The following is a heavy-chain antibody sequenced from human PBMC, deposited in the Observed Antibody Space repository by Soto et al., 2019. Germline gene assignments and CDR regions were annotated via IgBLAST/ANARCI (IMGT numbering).Heavy chain of an antibody. V-gene: IGHV3-7*03. J-gene: IGHJ4*02. D-gene: IGHD5-12*01. Sequence: EVQLVESGGGLVQPGGSLRLSCVASGFTLSSNWMSWVRQAPGKGPEWVANIKQDGSETYYVDSVKGRFTITRDNAKNSLYLQMNSLRVEDTAVYYGARGRGYSGYYFDYWGQGTLVTVSS. CDR2: IKQDGSET. CDR1: GFTLSSNW. CDR3: ARGRGYSGYYFDY.